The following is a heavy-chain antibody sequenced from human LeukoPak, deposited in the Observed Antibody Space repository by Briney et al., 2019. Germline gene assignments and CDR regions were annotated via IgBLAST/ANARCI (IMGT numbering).Heavy chain of an antibody. J-gene: IGHJ4*02. CDR1: GFTFSNYW. Sequence: GGSLRLSCAASGFTFSNYWMYWVRQAPGKGLMWVSRISYDGSSAFYADSVKGRFTISRDNAKNTLSLQMNSLRAEDTAVYYCAKNTKPTLVTPDFWGQGTLVTVSS. CDR2: ISYDGSSA. D-gene: IGHD4-23*01. V-gene: IGHV3-74*01. CDR3: AKNTKPTLVTPDF.